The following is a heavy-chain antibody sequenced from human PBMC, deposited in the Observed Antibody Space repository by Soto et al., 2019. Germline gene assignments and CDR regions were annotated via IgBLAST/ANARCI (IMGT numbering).Heavy chain of an antibody. J-gene: IGHJ3*02. Sequence: QVQLQQWGAGLLKPSETLSLTCAVYGGSFSGYYWSWIRQPPGKGLEWIGETNHSGSTNYNPSLKSRVTISVDTSQHQFDLKLSSVPAADTAVYYCARGLFLPAAPPDAFDIWGQGTMVTVSS. CDR2: TNHSGST. D-gene: IGHD2-2*01. CDR3: ARGLFLPAAPPDAFDI. V-gene: IGHV4-34*01. CDR1: GGSFSGYY.